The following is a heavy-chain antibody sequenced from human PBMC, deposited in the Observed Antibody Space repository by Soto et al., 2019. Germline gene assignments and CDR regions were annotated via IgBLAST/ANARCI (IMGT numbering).Heavy chain of an antibody. V-gene: IGHV3-21*01. D-gene: IGHD3-3*01. Sequence: GGSLRLSCAASGFTFSSYSMNWVRQAPGKGLEWVSSISSSSSYIYYADSVKGRFTISRDNAKNSLYLQMNSLRAEDTAVYYCARDRGGYDFWSGYYPYYFDYWGQGTLVTVSS. CDR1: GFTFSSYS. CDR2: ISSSSSYI. CDR3: ARDRGGYDFWSGYYPYYFDY. J-gene: IGHJ4*02.